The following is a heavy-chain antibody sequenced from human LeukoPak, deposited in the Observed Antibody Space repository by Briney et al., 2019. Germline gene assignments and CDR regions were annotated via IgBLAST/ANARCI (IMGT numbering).Heavy chain of an antibody. D-gene: IGHD3-10*01. V-gene: IGHV4-30-2*01. Sequence: PSETLSLTCAVSGGSISSGGYYWCWLRQPTGKGLEWFGYIYHSGSTYYNPSLKSRVTISVDRSKNQFSLKLSSVTAADTAVYYCARGITMVRGVQGFFDYWGQGTLVTVSS. CDR3: ARGITMVRGVQGFFDY. CDR1: GGSISSGGYY. J-gene: IGHJ4*02. CDR2: IYHSGST.